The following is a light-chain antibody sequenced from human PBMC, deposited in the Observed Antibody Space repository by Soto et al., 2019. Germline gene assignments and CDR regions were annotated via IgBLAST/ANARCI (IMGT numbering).Light chain of an antibody. CDR3: QHYNNWPIT. V-gene: IGKV3-15*01. CDR1: QSVSGN. J-gene: IGKJ3*01. CDR2: GAS. Sequence: EIVMTQSPATLSVSPEERATLSCRASQSVSGNLAWYQQKPGQAPRLLIYGASTRATAIPARFSGSGSGTELTLTISSLQSEEFAVYYCQHYNNWPITFGPGTKVDIK.